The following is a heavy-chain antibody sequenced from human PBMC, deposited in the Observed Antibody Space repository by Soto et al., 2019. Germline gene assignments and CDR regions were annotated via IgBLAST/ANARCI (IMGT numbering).Heavy chain of an antibody. Sequence: SVKVSCKASGGTFSSYAISWVRQAPGQGLEWMGGIIPICGTANYAQKFQGRVTITADTSTSTAYMELSSLRSEDTAVYYCARGLEVGWSGYLYYYYYYMDVWGKGTTVTVSS. CDR2: IIPICGTA. J-gene: IGHJ6*03. D-gene: IGHD3-3*01. CDR1: GGTFSSYA. V-gene: IGHV1-69*06. CDR3: ARGLEVGWSGYLYYYYYYMDV.